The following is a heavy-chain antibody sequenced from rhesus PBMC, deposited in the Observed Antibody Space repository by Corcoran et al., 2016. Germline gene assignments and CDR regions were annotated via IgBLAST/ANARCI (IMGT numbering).Heavy chain of an antibody. CDR3: ARSGYGSGGVY. D-gene: IGHD4-4*01. V-gene: IGHV4-80*01. CDR2: INGNKSNS. J-gene: IGHJ4*01. Sequence: QVQLQESGPGLVKPSETLSLTCAVSGASISSYWWSWIRQPPGKGLEWIGDINGNKSNSYDNPSLKSRVTISKDAAKNQFSLKLSSVTAADTAVYYCARSGYGSGGVYWGQGVLVTVSS. CDR1: GASISSYW.